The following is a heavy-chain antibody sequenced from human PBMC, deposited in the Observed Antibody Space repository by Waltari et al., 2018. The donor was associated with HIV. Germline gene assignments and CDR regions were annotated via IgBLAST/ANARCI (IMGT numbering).Heavy chain of an antibody. CDR1: GFPFSSYW. J-gene: IGHJ4*02. D-gene: IGHD3-10*01. CDR2: IKEDGSEK. V-gene: IGHV3-7*04. CDR3: ARGGFYGSGSKVN. Sequence: EVQLVEYGGGLVQPGGSLRLSCAASGFPFSSYWMSWVRQAPGKGLEWVDNIKEDGSEKYYVDSVNGRFTISRDNAENSLYLQMNSLRAEDTAVYYCARGGFYGSGSKVNWGQGTLVTVSS.